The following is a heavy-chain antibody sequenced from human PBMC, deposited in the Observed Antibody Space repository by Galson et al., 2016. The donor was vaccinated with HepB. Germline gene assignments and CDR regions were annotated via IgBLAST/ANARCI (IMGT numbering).Heavy chain of an antibody. CDR2: IRSETYGGTI. CDR1: GFTFSDYS. J-gene: IGHJ4*02. CDR3: TRDASPAYYYEASGWIPYDY. V-gene: IGHV3-49*03. D-gene: IGHD3-22*01. Sequence: SLRLSCAGSGFTFSDYSINWFRQAPGKGLEWVAFIRSETYGGTIDYAASVRGRFTITRDDSNNVAYLQMGSLQYEDTGLYYFTRDASPAYYYEASGWIPYDYWGQGVLVTVAS.